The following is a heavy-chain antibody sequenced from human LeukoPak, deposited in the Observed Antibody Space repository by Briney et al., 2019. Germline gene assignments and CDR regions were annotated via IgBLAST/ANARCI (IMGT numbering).Heavy chain of an antibody. CDR2: ITHTGST. V-gene: IGHV4-34*01. D-gene: IGHD6-13*01. Sequence: SETLSLTCTVYGGSFSGYYWSWIRRPPGKGLEWIGEITHTGSTNYNPSLKSRVTISVDTSKNQFSLKLSSVTAADTAVCYCARSYSRFYYYYMDVWGKGTTVTVSS. CDR3: ARSYSRFYYYYMDV. J-gene: IGHJ6*03. CDR1: GGSFSGYY.